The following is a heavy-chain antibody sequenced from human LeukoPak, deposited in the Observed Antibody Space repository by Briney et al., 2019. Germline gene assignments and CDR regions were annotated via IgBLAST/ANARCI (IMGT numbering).Heavy chain of an antibody. D-gene: IGHD3-22*01. Sequence: NPGGSLRLSCAASGFTFSSYSMNWVRQAPGKGLEWVSSISSSSSYIYYADSVKGRFTISRDNAKNSLYLQMNSLRAEDTAVYYCARVPAYYGSSGYYFDYWGQGTLVTVSS. CDR1: GFTFSSYS. CDR2: ISSSSSYI. CDR3: ARVPAYYGSSGYYFDY. V-gene: IGHV3-21*01. J-gene: IGHJ4*02.